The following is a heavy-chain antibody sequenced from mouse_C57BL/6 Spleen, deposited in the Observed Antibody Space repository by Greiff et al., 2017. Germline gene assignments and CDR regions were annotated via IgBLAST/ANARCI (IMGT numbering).Heavy chain of an antibody. CDR1: GFTFSSYA. CDR3: AREGTAEYFDY. CDR2: ISDGGSYT. V-gene: IGHV5-4*01. Sequence: EVKVVESGGGLVKPGGSLKLSCAASGFTFSSYAMSWVRQTPEKRLEWVATISDGGSYTYYPDNVKGRFTISRDNAKNNLYLQMSHLKSEDTAMYYCAREGTAEYFDYWGQGTTLTVSS. D-gene: IGHD3-3*01. J-gene: IGHJ2*01.